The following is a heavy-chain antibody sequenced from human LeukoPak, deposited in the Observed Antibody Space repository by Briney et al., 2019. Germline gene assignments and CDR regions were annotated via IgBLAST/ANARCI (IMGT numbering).Heavy chain of an antibody. V-gene: IGHV3-66*02. CDR3: ARDPPGGGY. CDR1: GITFSDNY. Sequence: GGTLSLTCAASGITFSDNYWSWVRQAPGEGPEWISAIYSGGDTKYTDSVKGRFTISRDNSKNTVYLKMNSLRAADTAVYHCARDPPGGGYWGQGNLVTVSS. J-gene: IGHJ4*02. D-gene: IGHD1-26*01. CDR2: IYSGGDT.